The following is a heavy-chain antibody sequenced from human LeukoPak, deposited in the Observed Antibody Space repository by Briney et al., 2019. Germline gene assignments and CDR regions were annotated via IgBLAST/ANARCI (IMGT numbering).Heavy chain of an antibody. CDR2: ISAYNGNI. D-gene: IGHD3-10*01. CDR1: GYTFTSYG. V-gene: IGHV1-18*01. Sequence: ASVKVSCKASGYTFTSYGISWVRQAPGQGLEWMGWISAYNGNINYAQKLQGRVTMTTDTSTSTAYMELRSLRSDDTAVYYCARDCRMVRARYYYYGMDVWGQGTTVTVSS. CDR3: ARDCRMVRARYYYYGMDV. J-gene: IGHJ6*02.